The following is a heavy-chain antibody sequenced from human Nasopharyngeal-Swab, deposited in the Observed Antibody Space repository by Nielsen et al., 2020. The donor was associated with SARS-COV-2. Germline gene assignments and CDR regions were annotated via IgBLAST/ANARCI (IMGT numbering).Heavy chain of an antibody. CDR2: ISSSSSYI. Sequence: GESLKIYCAASGFTFSSYSMNWVRQAPGKGLEWVSSISSSSSYIYYADSVKGRFTISRDNAKNSLYLQMNSLRAEDTAVYYCASERSSRLGEGTFDYWGQGTLVTVSS. CDR3: ASERSSRLGEGTFDY. J-gene: IGHJ4*02. V-gene: IGHV3-21*01. D-gene: IGHD3-16*01. CDR1: GFTFSSYS.